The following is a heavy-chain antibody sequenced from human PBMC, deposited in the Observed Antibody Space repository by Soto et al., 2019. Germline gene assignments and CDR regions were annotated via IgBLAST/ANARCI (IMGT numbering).Heavy chain of an antibody. Sequence: SETLSLTCAVYGGSFSGYYWSWIRQPPGKGLEWIGEINHSGSTNYNPSLKSRVTISVDTSKNQFSLKLSSVTAADTAVYYCARGVGGSQPGSGYYYMDVWGRDHGHRLL. CDR1: GGSFSGYY. CDR3: ARGVGGSQPGSGYYYMDV. D-gene: IGHD3-10*01. J-gene: IGHJ6*03. CDR2: INHSGST. V-gene: IGHV4-34*01.